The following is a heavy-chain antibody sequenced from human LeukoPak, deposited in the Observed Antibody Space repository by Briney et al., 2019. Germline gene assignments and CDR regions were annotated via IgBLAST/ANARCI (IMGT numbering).Heavy chain of an antibody. CDR2: IYTSGST. D-gene: IGHD5-18*01. CDR1: GGSISSYY. V-gene: IGHV4-4*07. Sequence: SETLSLTCTVSGGSISSYYWIWIRQPAGQGLEWIGRIYTSGSTNYNPSLKSPITMSVDTSKNKFSLKMSSVTAADTAVYYCAREVYSYGYSSYYFDYWGQGTLVTVSS. CDR3: AREVYSYGYSSYYFDY. J-gene: IGHJ4*02.